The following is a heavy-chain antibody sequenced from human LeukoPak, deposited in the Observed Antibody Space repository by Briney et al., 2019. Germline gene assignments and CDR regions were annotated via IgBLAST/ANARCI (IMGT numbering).Heavy chain of an antibody. CDR2: IASETYGGTA. V-gene: IGHV3-49*04. Sequence: GGSLRLSCTASGFTFGDYAMTWVRQAAGKGLEWVGFIASETYGGTAEYAASVKGRFTISRDDSKSIAYLKMNSLKTEDTAVYYCTRDQTPYYWGQGTLVTVSS. CDR3: TRDQTPYY. J-gene: IGHJ4*02. CDR1: GFTFGDYA.